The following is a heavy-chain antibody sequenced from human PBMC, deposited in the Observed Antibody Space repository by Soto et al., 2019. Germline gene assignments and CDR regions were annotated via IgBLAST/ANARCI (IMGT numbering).Heavy chain of an antibody. CDR3: AREDYGGNSGLFYY. J-gene: IGHJ4*02. CDR2: INPSAGTT. CDR1: GYSFTSYY. V-gene: IGHV1-46*01. D-gene: IGHD4-17*01. Sequence: ASVKVSCKASGYSFTSYYMHWVRQAPGQGLEWMGIINPSAGTTTYAQKFQGRVTMTRDTSTSTVYMELSSLRSEDTAVFYCAREDYGGNSGLFYYWGQGTLVTVSS.